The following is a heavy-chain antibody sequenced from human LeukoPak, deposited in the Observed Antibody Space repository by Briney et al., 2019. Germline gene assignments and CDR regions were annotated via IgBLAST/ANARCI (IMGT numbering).Heavy chain of an antibody. Sequence: PGGSLRLSCAASGFTFSSYAMSWVRQAPGKGLEWVSAISGSGGSTYYADSMKGRFTISRDNSKNTLYLQMNSLRAEDTAVYYCAKDRTMVRATDYWGQGTLVTVSS. D-gene: IGHD3-10*01. V-gene: IGHV3-23*01. J-gene: IGHJ4*02. CDR1: GFTFSSYA. CDR3: AKDRTMVRATDY. CDR2: ISGSGGST.